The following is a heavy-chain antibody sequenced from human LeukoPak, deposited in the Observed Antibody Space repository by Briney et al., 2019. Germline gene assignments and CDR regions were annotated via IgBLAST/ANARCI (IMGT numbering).Heavy chain of an antibody. D-gene: IGHD4-17*01. CDR2: IYSGGST. Sequence: PGGSLRLSXAASGFTVSSNYMSWVRQAPGKGLEWVSVIYSGGSTYYADSVKGRFTISRDNSKNTLYLQMNSLRAEDTAVYYCAIDTFYGDYAPHFDYWGQGTLVTVSS. V-gene: IGHV3-66*02. CDR1: GFTVSSNY. J-gene: IGHJ4*02. CDR3: AIDTFYGDYAPHFDY.